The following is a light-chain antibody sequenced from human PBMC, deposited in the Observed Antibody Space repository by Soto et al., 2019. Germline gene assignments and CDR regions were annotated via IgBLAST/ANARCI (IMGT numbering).Light chain of an antibody. V-gene: IGKV3-20*01. CDR1: QSLTNPY. Sequence: ENVLTQSPGTLSLSPGDRATLFCRARQSLTNPYIAWYQQKPGQAPRLLIYDISSRATGIPARFSGSGSGTDFTLTISRLEPEDFAVYFCQHYVYPQWTFGPGTKVDIK. CDR2: DIS. CDR3: QHYVYPQWT. J-gene: IGKJ1*01.